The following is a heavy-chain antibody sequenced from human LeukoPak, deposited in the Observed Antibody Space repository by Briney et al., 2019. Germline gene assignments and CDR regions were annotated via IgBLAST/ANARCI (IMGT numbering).Heavy chain of an antibody. Sequence: SETLSLTCTVSGGSISSYYWTWIRQPPGKGLEWIGHIYNNGNTDYNPSLKSRVTISVDTSKNQFSLKLSSVTAADTAVYYCARWAIATRRGYDYWGQGIVVTVSS. J-gene: IGHJ4*02. CDR2: IYNNGNT. V-gene: IGHV4-59*01. CDR1: GGSISSYY. D-gene: IGHD6-6*01. CDR3: ARWAIATRRGYDY.